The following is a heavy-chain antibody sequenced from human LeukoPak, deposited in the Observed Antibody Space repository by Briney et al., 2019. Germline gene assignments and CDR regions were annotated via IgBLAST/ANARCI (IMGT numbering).Heavy chain of an antibody. V-gene: IGHV3-23*01. D-gene: IGHD6-19*01. CDR2: ISGSGGNT. J-gene: IGHJ4*02. CDR3: VSSSSGWYRFQY. Sequence: RTGGSLRLSCVASGFIFSSYGMHWVRQAPGKGLEWVSAISGSGGNTYYADSVKGRFTISRDNSRSTLYLQMNSLRAEDTAVYYCVSSSSGWYRFQYWGQGTLVTVSS. CDR1: GFIFSSYG.